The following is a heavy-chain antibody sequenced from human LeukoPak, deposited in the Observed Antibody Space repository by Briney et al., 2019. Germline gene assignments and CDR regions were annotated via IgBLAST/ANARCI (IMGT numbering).Heavy chain of an antibody. V-gene: IGHV3-23*01. J-gene: IGHJ6*03. CDR3: ARPRYYDFWSGTAGYMDV. Sequence: GGSLRLSCAASGFTFSSYAMSWVRQAPGKGLEWVSAISGSGGSTYYADSVKGRFTISRDNSKNTLYLQMNSLRAEDTAVYYCARPRYYDFWSGTAGYMDVWGKGTTVTVSS. D-gene: IGHD3-3*01. CDR1: GFTFSSYA. CDR2: ISGSGGST.